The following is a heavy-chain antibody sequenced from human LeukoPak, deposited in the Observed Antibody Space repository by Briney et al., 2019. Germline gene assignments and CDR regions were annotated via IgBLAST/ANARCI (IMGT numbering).Heavy chain of an antibody. V-gene: IGHV3-21*01. D-gene: IGHD6-6*01. CDR3: AKYSSSSGRSDY. J-gene: IGHJ4*02. CDR2: ISSSSSYI. CDR1: GFTFSSYS. Sequence: KPGGSLRLSCAASGFTFSSYSMNRVRQAPGKGLEWVSSISSSSSYIYYADSVKGRFTISRDNAKNSLYLQMNSLRAEDSAVYYCAKYSSSSGRSDYWGQGTLVTVSS.